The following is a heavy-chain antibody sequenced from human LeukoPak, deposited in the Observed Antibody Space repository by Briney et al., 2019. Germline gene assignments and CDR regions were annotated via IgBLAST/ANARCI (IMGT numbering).Heavy chain of an antibody. CDR1: GGSFSGYY. D-gene: IGHD6-19*01. J-gene: IGHJ4*02. V-gene: IGHV4-34*01. CDR3: ARESSGFPPDY. CDR2: INHSGST. Sequence: SETLSLTCAVYGGSFSGYYWSWIRQPPGKGLEWIGEINHSGSTNHNPSLKSRVTISVDTSKNQFSLKLSSVTAADTAVYYCARESSGFPPDYWGQGTLVTVSS.